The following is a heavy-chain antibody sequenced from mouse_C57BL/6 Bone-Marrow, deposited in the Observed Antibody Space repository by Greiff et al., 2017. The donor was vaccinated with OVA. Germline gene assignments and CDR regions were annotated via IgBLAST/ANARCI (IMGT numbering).Heavy chain of an antibody. J-gene: IGHJ3*01. D-gene: IGHD2-5*01. CDR2: IHPNSGST. V-gene: IGHV1-64*01. CDR3: AKREGYSNYAWLAY. CDR1: GYTFTSYW. Sequence: QVQLQQPGAELVKPGASVKLSCKASGYTFTSYWMHWVKQRPGQGLEWIGMIHPNSGSTNYNEKFKSKATLTVDKSSSTAYMQLSSLTSEDSAVYDGAKREGYSNYAWLAYWGQGTLVTVSA.